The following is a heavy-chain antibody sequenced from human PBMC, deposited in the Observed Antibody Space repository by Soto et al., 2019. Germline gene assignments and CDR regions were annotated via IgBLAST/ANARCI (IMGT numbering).Heavy chain of an antibody. CDR2: ISNDGALT. V-gene: IGHV3-30-3*01. Sequence: QVQLVESGGGVVPPGRSLRLSCAASGITFSSYAMHWVRQAPGKGLEWVAVISNDGALTFYADSVYGRFTISRDNSKSTLYLQMDSLRADDTDVHYCARERAHRDYYDYSGQGHLLAVAS. J-gene: IGHJ4*02. CDR3: ARERAHRDYYDY. CDR1: GITFSSYA.